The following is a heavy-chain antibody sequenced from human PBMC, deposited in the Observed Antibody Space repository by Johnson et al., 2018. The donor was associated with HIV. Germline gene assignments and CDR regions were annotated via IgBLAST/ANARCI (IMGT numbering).Heavy chain of an antibody. V-gene: IGHV3-20*04. Sequence: VQLVESGGGVAQPGGSLRLSCVASGFTFDDYGMSWVRQPPGKGLEWVSGINWNGGSTGYADSVKGRFTISRDNSNNTLFLQMNRLKSEDTAVYYCARSSTWQLVPGFDRGGRGTMVTVAS. CDR3: ARSSTWQLVPGFDR. J-gene: IGHJ3*01. CDR1: GFTFDDYG. D-gene: IGHD6-13*01. CDR2: INWNGGST.